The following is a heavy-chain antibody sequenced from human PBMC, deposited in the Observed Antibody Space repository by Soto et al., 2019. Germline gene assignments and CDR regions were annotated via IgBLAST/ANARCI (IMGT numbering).Heavy chain of an antibody. V-gene: IGHV4-59*01. D-gene: IGHD3-3*01. CDR1: GGSISSYY. Sequence: QVQLQESGPGLVKPSETLSLTCTVSGGSISSYYWSWIRQPPGKGLEWIGYIYYSGSTNYNPSLQSRVTISVDTSKNQFSLKLSSVTAADTAVYYCARQRTIFGVAQWFDPWGQGTLVTVSS. CDR3: ARQRTIFGVAQWFDP. CDR2: IYYSGST. J-gene: IGHJ5*02.